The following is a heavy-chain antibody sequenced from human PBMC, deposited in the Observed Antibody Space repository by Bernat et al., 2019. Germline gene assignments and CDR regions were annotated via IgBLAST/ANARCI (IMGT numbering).Heavy chain of an antibody. V-gene: IGHV5-10-1*03. CDR1: GYSFTSYW. CDR2: IDPSDSYT. CDR3: ARHASGSSSPQAAFDI. J-gene: IGHJ3*02. Sequence: EVQLVQSGAEVKKPGESLRISCKGSGYSFTSYWISWVRQMPGKGLEWMGRIDPSDSYTNYSPSFQGHVTISADKSISTAYLQWSSLKASDTAMYYCARHASGSSSPQAAFDIWGQGTMVTVSS. D-gene: IGHD6-6*01.